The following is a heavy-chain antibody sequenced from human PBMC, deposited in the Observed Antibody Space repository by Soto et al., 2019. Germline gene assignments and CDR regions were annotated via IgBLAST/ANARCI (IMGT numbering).Heavy chain of an antibody. D-gene: IGHD1-7*01. CDR2: INAGNGNT. J-gene: IGHJ5*02. Sequence: ASVKVSCKASGYTFTSYAMHWVRQAPGQRLEWMGWINAGNGNTKYSQKFQGRVTITRDTSASTAYMELSSLRSEDTAVYYCASLYNWKYGGNWFDTWGQGTLVTVSS. CDR1: GYTFTSYA. V-gene: IGHV1-3*01. CDR3: ASLYNWKYGGNWFDT.